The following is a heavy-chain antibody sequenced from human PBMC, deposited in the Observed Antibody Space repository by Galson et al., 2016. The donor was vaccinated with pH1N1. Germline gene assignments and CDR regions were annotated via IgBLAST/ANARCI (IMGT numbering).Heavy chain of an antibody. CDR1: GYTFTDYD. J-gene: IGHJ4*02. V-gene: IGHV1-8*01. CDR2: MNPNNDNT. Sequence: SCKASGYTFTDYDINWVRQGTGQGLEWMGWMNPNNDNTGYAQKLQGRVTMTRNTSISTAYMELSSLRSKDTAVYYWARGGYCSGGSCYDVFDYWGQGALVTVS. CDR3: ARGGYCSGGSCYDVFDY. D-gene: IGHD2-15*01.